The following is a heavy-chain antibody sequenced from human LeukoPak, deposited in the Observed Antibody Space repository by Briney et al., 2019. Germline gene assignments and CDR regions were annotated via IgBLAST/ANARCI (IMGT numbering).Heavy chain of an antibody. CDR2: IRYDGSNK. J-gene: IGHJ4*02. CDR1: GFIFSDYY. V-gene: IGHV3-30*02. CDR3: AKDSVLLWFGEFPGGYFDY. D-gene: IGHD3-10*01. Sequence: PGGSLRLSCAASGFIFSDYYMSWIRQAPGKGLEWVAFIRYDGSNKYYADSVKGRFTISRDNSKNTLYLQMNSLRAEDTAVYYCAKDSVLLWFGEFPGGYFDYWGQGTLVTVSS.